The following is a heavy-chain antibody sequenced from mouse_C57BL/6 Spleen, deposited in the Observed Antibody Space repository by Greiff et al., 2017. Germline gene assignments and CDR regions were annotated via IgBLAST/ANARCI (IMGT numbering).Heavy chain of an antibody. CDR3: ARDGYDGGFAY. CDR2: INYDGSST. CDR1: GFTFSDYY. V-gene: IGHV5-16*01. J-gene: IGHJ3*01. Sequence: EVQVVESEGGLVQPGSSMKLSCTASGFTFSDYYMAWVRQVPEKGLEWVANINYDGSSTYYLDSLKSRFIISRDNAKNILYLQMSSLKSEDTATYYCARDGYDGGFAYWGQGTLVTVSA. D-gene: IGHD2-2*01.